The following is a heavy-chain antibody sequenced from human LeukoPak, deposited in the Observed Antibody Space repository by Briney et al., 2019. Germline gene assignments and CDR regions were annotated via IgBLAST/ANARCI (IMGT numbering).Heavy chain of an antibody. CDR1: GGTFSSYA. V-gene: IGHV1-69*13. J-gene: IGHJ6*04. Sequence: GASVKVSCKASGGTFSSYAISWVRQAPGQGLEWMGGIIPIFGTANYAQKFQGRVTITADESTSTAYMELSSLRSEDTAVYYCARDIVRTAVAAPEFYYYYGMDVWGKGTTVTVSS. D-gene: IGHD6-19*01. CDR2: IIPIFGTA. CDR3: ARDIVRTAVAAPEFYYYYGMDV.